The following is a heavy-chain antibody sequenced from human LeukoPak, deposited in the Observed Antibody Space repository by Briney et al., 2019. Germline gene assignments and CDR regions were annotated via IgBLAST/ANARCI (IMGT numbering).Heavy chain of an antibody. D-gene: IGHD2-15*01. CDR3: ARHPQLGYCSGGSCYSDYYMDV. CDR2: IYPGDSDT. CDR1: GYSFTSYW. Sequence: EESVKISCKGSGYSFTSYWIGWVRQMPGKGLEWMGIIYPGDSDTRYRPSFQGQVTISADKSISTAYLQWSSLKASDTAMCYCARHPQLGYCSGGSCYSDYYMDVWGKGTTVTVSS. J-gene: IGHJ6*03. V-gene: IGHV5-51*01.